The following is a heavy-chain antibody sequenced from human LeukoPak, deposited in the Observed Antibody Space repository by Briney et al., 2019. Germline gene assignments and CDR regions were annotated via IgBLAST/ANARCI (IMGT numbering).Heavy chain of an antibody. J-gene: IGHJ4*02. D-gene: IGHD4-23*01. V-gene: IGHV3-23*01. Sequence: GGSLRLSCAASGFTFSNYAMSWVRQAPEKGLEWVSTISGSGGSTYYADSVKGRFTISRDNSKNTLYLQMNSLRAEDTAVYYCAKYAPPTTVVTRYFDYWGQGTLVTVSS. CDR2: ISGSGGST. CDR3: AKYAPPTTVVTRYFDY. CDR1: GFTFSNYA.